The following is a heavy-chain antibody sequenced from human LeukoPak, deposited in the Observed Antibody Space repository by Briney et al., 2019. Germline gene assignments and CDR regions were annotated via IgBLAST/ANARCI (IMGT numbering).Heavy chain of an antibody. CDR1: GFTFSNYD. CDR2: ISCDGTNE. Sequence: GRSLRLSCAASGFTFSNYDMHWVRQAPGKGLEWVAIISCDGTNEHYADSVQGRFSISRDNNNNALYLQMDRLRGEDTAMYYCAKDPGSDFDYWGQGTLVTVSS. J-gene: IGHJ4*02. D-gene: IGHD6-25*01. V-gene: IGHV3-30*18. CDR3: AKDPGSDFDY.